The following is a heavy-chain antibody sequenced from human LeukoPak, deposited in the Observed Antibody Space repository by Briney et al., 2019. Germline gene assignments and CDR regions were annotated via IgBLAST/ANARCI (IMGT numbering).Heavy chain of an antibody. CDR2: ISYDGSNK. D-gene: IGHD3-3*01. CDR3: ASHYDFWSGYFPS. J-gene: IGHJ4*02. V-gene: IGHV3-30*04. CDR1: GFTFSSYA. Sequence: GGSLRLSCAASGFTFSSYAMHWVRQAPGKGLEWVAVISYDGSNKYYADSVKGQFTISRDNAKNSLYLQMNSLRAEDTAVYYCASHYDFWSGYFPSWGQGTLVTVSS.